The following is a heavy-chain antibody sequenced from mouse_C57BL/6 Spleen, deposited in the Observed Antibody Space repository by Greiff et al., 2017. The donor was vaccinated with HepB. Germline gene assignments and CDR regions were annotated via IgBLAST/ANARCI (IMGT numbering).Heavy chain of an antibody. J-gene: IGHJ3*01. CDR3: ASPYYDYEGGFAY. D-gene: IGHD2-4*01. V-gene: IGHV1-64*01. CDR1: GYTFTSYW. Sequence: VQLQQPGAELVKPGASVKLSCKASGYTFTSYWMHWVKQRPGQGLEWIGMIHPNSGSTNYNEKFKSKATLTVDKSSSTAYMQLSSLTSEDSAVYYCASPYYDYEGGFAYWGQGTLVTVSA. CDR2: IHPNSGST.